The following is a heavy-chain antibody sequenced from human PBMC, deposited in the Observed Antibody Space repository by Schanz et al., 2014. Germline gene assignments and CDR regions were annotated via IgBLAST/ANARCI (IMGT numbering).Heavy chain of an antibody. D-gene: IGHD3-3*01. CDR2: LSGSGTST. J-gene: IGHJ4*02. CDR3: ARDKGGYYPFDY. Sequence: EVQLVESGGGLVQPGGSLRLSCAASGFTFSSYAMSWVRQAPGKGLEWVSALSGSGTSTYYADSVKGRFTISRDNSKNSLYLQMNSLRAEDTAVYYCARDKGGYYPFDYWGQGTLVTVSS. V-gene: IGHV3-23*04. CDR1: GFTFSSYA.